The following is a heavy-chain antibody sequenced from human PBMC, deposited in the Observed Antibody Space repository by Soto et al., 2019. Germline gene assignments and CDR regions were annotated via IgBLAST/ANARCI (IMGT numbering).Heavy chain of an antibody. V-gene: IGHV1-3*01. D-gene: IGHD3-10*01. CDR2: INAGNGNT. CDR1: GYTFTSYA. Sequence: ASVKVSCKASGYTFTSYAMHWVRQAPGQRLEWMGWINAGNGNTKYSQKFQGRVTITRDTSASTAYMELSSLRSEDTAVYYCARDTGHPEGSYDAFDIWGQGTMVTVSS. CDR3: ARDTGHPEGSYDAFDI. J-gene: IGHJ3*02.